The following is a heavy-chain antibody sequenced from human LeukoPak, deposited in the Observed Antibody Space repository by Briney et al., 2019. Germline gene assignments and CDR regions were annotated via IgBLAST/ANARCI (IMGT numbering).Heavy chain of an antibody. J-gene: IGHJ4*02. CDR1: GFTFSRYW. CDR2: IKQDGSER. CDR3: YCSVEDY. D-gene: IGHD2-21*01. Sequence: GGSLRLSCATSGFTFSRYWMTWARQAPGKGLEWVANIKQDGSERNYVGSVRGRFTISRDNAKNSLYLQMNSLRAEDTAVYYCYCSVEDYWGQGTLVTVSS. V-gene: IGHV3-7*01.